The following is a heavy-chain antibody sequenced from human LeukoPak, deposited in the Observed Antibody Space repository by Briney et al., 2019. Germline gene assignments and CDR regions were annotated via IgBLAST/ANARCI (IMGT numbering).Heavy chain of an antibody. D-gene: IGHD2-2*01. CDR2: AILGGGT. CDR3: AMVLYQSGRPGP. Sequence: SETLSLTCAVYRVSLNNYYWSWIRQSPGKGLQWIGEAILGGGTDYSPSLKSRVTISIDTSRNQISLRLTSVTAADTAMYYCAMVLYQSGRPGPWAQGTLVTVSS. CDR1: RVSLNNYY. J-gene: IGHJ5*02. V-gene: IGHV4-34*12.